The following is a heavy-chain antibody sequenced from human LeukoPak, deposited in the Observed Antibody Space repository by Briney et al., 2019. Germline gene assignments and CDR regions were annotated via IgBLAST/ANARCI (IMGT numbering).Heavy chain of an antibody. CDR2: ISSSGSTT. V-gene: IGHV3-48*03. CDR1: GFTFSSYE. Sequence: GRSLRLSCAASGFTFSSYEMNWVRQAPGKRLEWVSYISSSGSTTYYADSVKGRFTISRDNAKNSLYLQMNSLRAEDTAVYYCARKLSDTVMDNWGQGTLVTVSS. D-gene: IGHD5-18*01. CDR3: ARKLSDTVMDN. J-gene: IGHJ4*02.